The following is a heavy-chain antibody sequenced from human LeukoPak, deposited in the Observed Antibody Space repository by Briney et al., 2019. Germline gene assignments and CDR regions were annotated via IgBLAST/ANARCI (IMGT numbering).Heavy chain of an antibody. CDR2: INHSGST. CDR1: GGSFSGYY. D-gene: IGHD5-18*01. CDR3: ARRRGGYSYGSGGVGSYYYYMDV. V-gene: IGHV4-34*01. Sequence: PSETLSLTCAVYGGSFSGYYWSWIRQPPGKGLEWIGEINHSGSTNYNPSLKSRVTISVDTSKNQFSLKLSSVTAADTAVYYCARRRGGYSYGSGGVGSYYYYMDVWGKGTTVTVSS. J-gene: IGHJ6*03.